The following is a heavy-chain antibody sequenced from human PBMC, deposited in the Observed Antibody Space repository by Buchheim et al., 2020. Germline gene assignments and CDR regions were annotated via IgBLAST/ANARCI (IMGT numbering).Heavy chain of an antibody. CDR2: IKQAGSEK. J-gene: IGHJ4*02. D-gene: IGHD6-19*01. Sequence: EVQLVESGGGLVQPGGSLKLSCATSGFTFSSYWMSWVRQAPGKGLEWVAIIKQAGSEKYYVDSVTGRFTLSRDNAKHSLFLQMNSLRAEDTAVYFCARDYSGYSSGWPLDYWGQGTL. CDR3: ARDYSGYSSGWPLDY. CDR1: GFTFSSYW. V-gene: IGHV3-7*01.